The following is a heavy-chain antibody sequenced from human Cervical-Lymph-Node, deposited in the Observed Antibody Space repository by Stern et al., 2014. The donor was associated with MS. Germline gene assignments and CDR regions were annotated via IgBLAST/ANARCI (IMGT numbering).Heavy chain of an antibody. CDR2: IYHSGST. Sequence: QLQLQESGSGLVKPSQTLSLTCAVSGGSISSGGYSWSWIRQPPGKGLEWIGYIYHSGSTYYNPSLQSRVPISVDRSKNQFSLKLSSVTAADTAVYYCARSSTVTPNAFDIWGQGTMVTVSS. J-gene: IGHJ3*02. CDR3: ARSSTVTPNAFDI. D-gene: IGHD4-17*01. CDR1: GGSISSGGYS. V-gene: IGHV4-30-2*01.